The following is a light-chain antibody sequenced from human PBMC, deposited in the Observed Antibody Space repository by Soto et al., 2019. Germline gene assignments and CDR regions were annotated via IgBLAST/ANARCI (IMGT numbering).Light chain of an antibody. CDR1: SGHSSYA. V-gene: IGLV4-69*02. J-gene: IGLJ2*01. CDR3: QTWNTGIQV. CDR2: LNSDGSH. Sequence: QLVLTHSPSASASLGASVKLTCTLSSGHSSYAIAWHQQQPEKGPRYLMRLNSDGSHFKGDGIPDRFSGSSSGAERYLTISSLQSEDEADYYCQTWNTGIQVFGGGTKLTVL.